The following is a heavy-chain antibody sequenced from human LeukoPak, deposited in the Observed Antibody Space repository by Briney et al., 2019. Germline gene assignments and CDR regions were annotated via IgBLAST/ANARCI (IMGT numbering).Heavy chain of an antibody. CDR3: ASPGGFHDAFDI. V-gene: IGHV3-21*01. Sequence: PGGSLRLSCAASGFTFSSYAMNWVRQAPGKGLEWVSSISSSSSYIYYADSVKGRFTISRDNAENSLYLQMNSLRAEDTAVYYCASPGGFHDAFDIWGQGTMVTVSS. J-gene: IGHJ3*02. CDR1: GFTFSSYA. CDR2: ISSSSSYI. D-gene: IGHD1-26*01.